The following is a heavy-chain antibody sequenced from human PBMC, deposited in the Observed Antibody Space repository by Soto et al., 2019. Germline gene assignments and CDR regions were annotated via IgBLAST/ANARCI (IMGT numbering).Heavy chain of an antibody. CDR1: GFTFSSYW. Sequence: EVQLVESGGGLVQPGGSLRLSCAASGFTFSSYWMSWARQAPGKGLEWVANIKQDGSEKYYVDSVKGRFTISRDNAKNSLYLQMNSLRAEDTAVYYCARDKDGSSYHFDYWGQGTLVTVSS. V-gene: IGHV3-7*01. J-gene: IGHJ4*02. CDR2: IKQDGSEK. D-gene: IGHD6-6*01. CDR3: ARDKDGSSYHFDY.